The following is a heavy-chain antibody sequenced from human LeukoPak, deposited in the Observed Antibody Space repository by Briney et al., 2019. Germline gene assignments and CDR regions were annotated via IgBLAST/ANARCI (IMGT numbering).Heavy chain of an antibody. Sequence: GGSLRLSCAASGFTFSSYGMSWVRQAPGKGLEWVSAIRGVGGSTYYADSVKGRFTISRDNSKNTLYLQMNSLRAEDTAVYYCAKGSYGSGTYGSFDYWGQGTLVTVSS. V-gene: IGHV3-23*01. D-gene: IGHD3-10*01. J-gene: IGHJ4*02. CDR3: AKGSYGSGTYGSFDY. CDR1: GFTFSSYG. CDR2: IRGVGGST.